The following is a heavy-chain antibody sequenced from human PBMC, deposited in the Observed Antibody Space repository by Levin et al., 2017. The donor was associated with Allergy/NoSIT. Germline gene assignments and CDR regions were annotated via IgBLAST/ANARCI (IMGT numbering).Heavy chain of an antibody. CDR2: ISYDGSNK. V-gene: IGHV3-30*04. CDR3: AGAADMTTVTTDYYYYYGMDV. D-gene: IGHD4-17*01. J-gene: IGHJ6*02. CDR1: GFTFSSYA. Sequence: SCAASGFTFSSYAMHWVRQAPGKGLEWVAVISYDGSNKYYADSVKGRFTISRDNSKNTLYLQMNSLRAEDTAVYYCAGAADMTTVTTDYYYYYGMDVWGHGTTVTVSS.